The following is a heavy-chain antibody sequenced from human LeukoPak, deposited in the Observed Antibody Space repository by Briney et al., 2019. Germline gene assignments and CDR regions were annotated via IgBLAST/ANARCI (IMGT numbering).Heavy chain of an antibody. CDR1: GFTFSSYA. V-gene: IGHV3-23*01. Sequence: GGSLRLSCAASGFTFSSYAMSWVRQAPGKGLEWVSAISGSGGSTYYADSVKGRFTISRDNSKNTLYLQMNSLRAEDTAVYYCAKDRITMVRGAPRGMDVWGKGTTVTVSS. J-gene: IGHJ6*03. CDR3: AKDRITMVRGAPRGMDV. D-gene: IGHD3-10*01. CDR2: ISGSGGST.